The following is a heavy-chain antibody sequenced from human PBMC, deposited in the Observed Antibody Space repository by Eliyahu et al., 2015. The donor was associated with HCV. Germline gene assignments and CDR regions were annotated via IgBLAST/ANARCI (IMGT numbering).Heavy chain of an antibody. CDR3: IKVQDFHYSSGWYDF. J-gene: IGHJ5*01. CDR1: GFSFDDFA. Sequence: EVQLVESGGGLVQPGRSLRLSCVASGFSFDDFAMNWVRQAPGKGLEXVAGISWNSGNVGYADSVEGRFTISRDNAKKSLYLQMNSLSVEDTALYYCIKVQDFHYSSGWYDFWGQGTLVTVSS. V-gene: IGHV3-9*01. CDR2: ISWNSGNV. D-gene: IGHD3-22*01.